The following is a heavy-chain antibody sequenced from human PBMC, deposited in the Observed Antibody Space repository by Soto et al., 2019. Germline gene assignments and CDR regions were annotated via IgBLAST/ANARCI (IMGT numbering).Heavy chain of an antibody. Sequence: QVQLQESGPGLVKPSETLSLTCTVSDGSVSSGSYYWNWIRQPPGKGLEWIGNVYYSGRTNYNPSLKSRVTISVDTSKNQFSLNLTSVTAADTAVFYCARDSQLTPFDYWGQGTLVTVSS. J-gene: IGHJ4*02. V-gene: IGHV4-61*01. CDR2: VYYSGRT. D-gene: IGHD3-9*01. CDR3: ARDSQLTPFDY. CDR1: DGSVSSGSYY.